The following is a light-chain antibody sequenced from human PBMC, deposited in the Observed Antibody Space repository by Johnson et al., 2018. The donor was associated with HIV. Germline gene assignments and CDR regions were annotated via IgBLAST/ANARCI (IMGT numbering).Light chain of an antibody. CDR2: ENN. CDR1: SYDMGKYA. J-gene: IGLJ1*01. CDR3: GTWDRSLSIYV. V-gene: IGLV1-51*02. Sequence: QSVLTQPPSVSAAPGQKVTISCSGSSYDMGKYAISWYQRLPGTAPKLLIYENNKRPSGIPDRFSGSKSGTSATLGITGLQPGDAADYYCGTWDRSLSIYVFGKGTKVTVL.